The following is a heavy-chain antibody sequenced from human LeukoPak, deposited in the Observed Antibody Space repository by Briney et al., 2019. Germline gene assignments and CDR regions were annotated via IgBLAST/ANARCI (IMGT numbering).Heavy chain of an antibody. CDR2: IYPGEPDT. V-gene: IGHV5-51*01. CDR3: ARVSAVAGQECDY. CDR1: GYSFTTYW. Sequence: KVSCKGSGYSFTTYWIGWVRQMPGEGLEWLGIIYPGEPDTRYSQSFQGQVTISVDKSISPANLQWSSLKAPDTAMYYCARVSAVAGQECDYWGQGTLVTVSS. D-gene: IGHD6-19*01. J-gene: IGHJ4*02.